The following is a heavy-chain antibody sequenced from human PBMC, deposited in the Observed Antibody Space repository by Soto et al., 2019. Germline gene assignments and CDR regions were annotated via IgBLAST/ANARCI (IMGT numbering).Heavy chain of an antibody. CDR3: AKYRSPDEEGSRRDV. Sequence: TLSLTCTLSGCSISGYYWSWILHPPGKGLEWIGYVYYSGSTKYNPSLESRVTISVDMSNNQFYLMLNSVTAADTAVYYGAKYRSPDEEGSRRDVWRQGTLVTVS. CDR2: VYYSGST. V-gene: IGHV4-59*01. J-gene: IGHJ4*02. D-gene: IGHD2-2*01. CDR1: GCSISGYY.